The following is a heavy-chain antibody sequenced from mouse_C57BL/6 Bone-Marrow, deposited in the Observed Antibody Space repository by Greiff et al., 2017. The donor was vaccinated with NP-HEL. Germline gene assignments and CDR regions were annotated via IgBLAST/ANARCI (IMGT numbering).Heavy chain of an antibody. V-gene: IGHV1-64*01. CDR3: ARRRAYYSNYDY. Sequence: VQLVESGAELVKPGASVKLSCKASGYTFTSYWMHWVKQRPGQGLEWIGMIHPNSGSTNYNEKFKSKATLTVDTSSSTAYMQLSSLTSEDSAVYYCARRRAYYSNYDYWGQGTTLTVSS. CDR2: IHPNSGST. CDR1: GYTFTSYW. D-gene: IGHD2-5*01. J-gene: IGHJ2*01.